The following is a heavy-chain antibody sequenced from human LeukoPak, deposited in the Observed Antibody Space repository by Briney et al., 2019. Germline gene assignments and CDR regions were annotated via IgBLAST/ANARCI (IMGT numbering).Heavy chain of an antibody. CDR1: GYTFTGYY. D-gene: IGHD3-22*01. Sequence: ASVKVSCKASGYTFTGYYMHWVRQAPGQGLEWMGWINPNSGGTNYAQKFQGRVTMTRDTSISTAYMELSRLRSDDTAVYYCARGSPYYYDSSGPWDYWGQGTLVTVSS. J-gene: IGHJ4*02. CDR2: INPNSGGT. V-gene: IGHV1-2*02. CDR3: ARGSPYYYDSSGPWDY.